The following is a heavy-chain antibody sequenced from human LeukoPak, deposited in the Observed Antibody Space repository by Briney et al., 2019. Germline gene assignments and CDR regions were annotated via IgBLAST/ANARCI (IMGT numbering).Heavy chain of an antibody. D-gene: IGHD5-12*01. V-gene: IGHV3-33*06. CDR1: GFTFSSYG. CDR3: AKDYSGYDLFDY. J-gene: IGHJ4*02. CDR2: IWYDGSNK. Sequence: GGSLRLSCAASGFTFSSYGMLWVRQAPGKGLEWVAVIWYDGSNKYYADSVKGRFTNSRDNSKNTLYLQMNSLRAEDTAVYYCAKDYSGYDLFDYWGQGTLVTVSS.